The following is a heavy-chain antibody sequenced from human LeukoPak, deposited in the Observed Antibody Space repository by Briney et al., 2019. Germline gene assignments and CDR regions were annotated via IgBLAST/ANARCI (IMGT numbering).Heavy chain of an antibody. D-gene: IGHD4-17*01. Sequence: GESLKISCKGSGYSFTSYWIGWVRQMPGKGLEWMGIICLNVSDTIYSPSFQGQVTLSADKSISTAYLQRCSLKASDTAMYYCPRSDYGDYSNWFDPWGQGTLV. V-gene: IGHV5-51*03. J-gene: IGHJ5*02. CDR2: ICLNVSDT. CDR1: GYSFTSYW. CDR3: PRSDYGDYSNWFDP.